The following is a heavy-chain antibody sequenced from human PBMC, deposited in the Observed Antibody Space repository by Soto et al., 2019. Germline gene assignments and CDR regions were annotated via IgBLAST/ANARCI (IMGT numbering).Heavy chain of an antibody. J-gene: IGHJ4*02. D-gene: IGHD5-18*01. CDR1: GITFSSYS. Sequence: EVQLVESGGGLVQPGESLRLSCTASGITFSSYSMNWVRQAPGKGLEWLSYISSSKTTYADSVKGRFTISRDNAKNSVYLQMNSLRDEDTAVYYCVGDQAVHTPMVQGNYWGRGTRVTVSS. V-gene: IGHV3-48*02. CDR2: ISSSKTT. CDR3: VGDQAVHTPMVQGNY.